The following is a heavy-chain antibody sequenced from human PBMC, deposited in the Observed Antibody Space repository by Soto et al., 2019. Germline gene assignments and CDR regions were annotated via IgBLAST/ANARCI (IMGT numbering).Heavy chain of an antibody. Sequence: QVQLVQSGAEVKKPGASVKVSCKASGYTFTSYGISWVRQAPGQGLEWMGGISAYNGNTNYAQQLQGRVTMTTDTSTSTAYMELRSLRSDDTAVYYCASSLLVGYGLEGESDWGQGTLVTVSS. CDR2: ISAYNGNT. CDR1: GYTFTSYG. J-gene: IGHJ4*02. D-gene: IGHD5-18*01. CDR3: ASSLLVGYGLEGESD. V-gene: IGHV1-18*01.